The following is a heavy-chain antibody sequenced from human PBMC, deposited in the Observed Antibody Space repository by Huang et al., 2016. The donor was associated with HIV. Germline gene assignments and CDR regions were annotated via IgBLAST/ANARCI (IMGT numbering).Heavy chain of an antibody. CDR1: GYNFDSYW. D-gene: IGHD3-10*01. J-gene: IGHJ4*02. V-gene: IGHV5-51*01. Sequence: EVHLVQSGAEVKEPGESLQISCQASGYNFDSYWIGWVRQLPGKGMEWLGGVYPVDADTRDDPSFQGQVTISADQSINTAYLQWSSLKASDTAIYFCARQGLWLPQTDPFDYWGQGTPVTVSA. CDR3: ARQGLWLPQTDPFDY. CDR2: VYPVDADT.